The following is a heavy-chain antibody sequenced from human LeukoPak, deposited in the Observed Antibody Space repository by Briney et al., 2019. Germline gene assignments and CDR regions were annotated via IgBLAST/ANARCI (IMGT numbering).Heavy chain of an antibody. J-gene: IGHJ4*02. V-gene: IGHV3-9*01. CDR1: GFTFYDYA. CDR2: ISWNSCSI. D-gene: IGHD3-10*02. CDR3: AKGSRFDDYFDY. Sequence: GGSLRLSCAAAGFTFYDYAMHWVRQAPGKGLEWVSGISWNSCSIGYADSVKGRFTISRDNAKNSLYLQMNSLRAEDTALYYCAKGSRFDDYFDYWGQGTLVTVSS.